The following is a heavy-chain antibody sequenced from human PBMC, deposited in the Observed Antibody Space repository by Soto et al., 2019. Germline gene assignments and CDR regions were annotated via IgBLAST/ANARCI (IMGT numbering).Heavy chain of an antibody. CDR3: AGTPRAQMIVLEAATRFDY. Sequence: GASVKVSCKASGYTFTTYGFNWVRQAPGQGLEWMGWISPYNGDTNYAQNFQGRVTLTTDTSTSTAYRELRSQTSDDKAVSYCAGTPRAQMIVLEAATRFDYWGQGTLVTVSS. J-gene: IGHJ4*02. D-gene: IGHD2-15*01. CDR2: ISPYNGDT. CDR1: GYTFTTYG. V-gene: IGHV1-18*04.